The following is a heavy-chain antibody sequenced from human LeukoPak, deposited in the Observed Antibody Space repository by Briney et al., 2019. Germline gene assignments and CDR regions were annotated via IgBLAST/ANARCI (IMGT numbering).Heavy chain of an antibody. D-gene: IGHD5-18*01. J-gene: IGHJ4*02. Sequence: ASVKVSCKASGYTFTGYYMHWVRQAPGQGLEWMGWINPNSGGTNYAQKFQGRVTMTRDTSISTAYMELSRLRSDDTAVYYCARDLGYSYGPNPGYWGQGALVTVSS. CDR3: ARDLGYSYGPNPGY. CDR1: GYTFTGYY. V-gene: IGHV1-2*02. CDR2: INPNSGGT.